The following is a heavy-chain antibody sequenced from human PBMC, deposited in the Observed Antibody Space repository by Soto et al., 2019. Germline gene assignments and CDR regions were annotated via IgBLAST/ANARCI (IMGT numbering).Heavy chain of an antibody. CDR2: IYYSGST. Sequence: QLQLQESGPGLVKPSETLSLTCTVSGGSISSSSYYWVWIRQPPGKGLEWIGSIYYSGSTYYNPSLKSRVTISVDTSKNHFSLKLSSVTAADTAVYYCASSVREYLWFGELLPFDYWGQGTLVTVSS. V-gene: IGHV4-39*02. CDR3: ASSVREYLWFGELLPFDY. D-gene: IGHD3-10*01. J-gene: IGHJ4*02. CDR1: GGSISSSSYY.